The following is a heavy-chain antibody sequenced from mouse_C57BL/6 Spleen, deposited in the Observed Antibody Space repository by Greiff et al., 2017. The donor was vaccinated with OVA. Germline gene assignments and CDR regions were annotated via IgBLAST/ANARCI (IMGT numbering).Heavy chain of an antibody. J-gene: IGHJ3*01. Sequence: VKLQESGPELVKPGASVKISCKASGYAFSSSWMNWVKQRPGKGLEWIGRIYPGDGDTNYNGKFKGKATLTADKSSSTAYMQLSSLTSEDSAVYFCARALTGPWFAYWGQGTLVTVSA. CDR2: IYPGDGDT. V-gene: IGHV1-82*01. CDR3: ARALTGPWFAY. D-gene: IGHD4-1*01. CDR1: GYAFSSSW.